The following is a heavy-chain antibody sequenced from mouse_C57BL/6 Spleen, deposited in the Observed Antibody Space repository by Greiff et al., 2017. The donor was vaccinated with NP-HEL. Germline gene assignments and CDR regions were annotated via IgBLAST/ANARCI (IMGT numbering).Heavy chain of an antibody. CDR2: ISNGGGST. D-gene: IGHD4-1*01. CDR1: GFTFSDYY. CDR3: ARRVPNWCLDY. J-gene: IGHJ2*01. Sequence: EVKVEESGGGLVQPGGSLKLSCAASGFTFSDYYMYWVRQTPEKRLEWVAYISNGGGSTYYPDTVKGRFTISRDNAKNTLYLQMSRLKSEDTAMYYCARRVPNWCLDYWGQGTTLTVSS. V-gene: IGHV5-12*01.